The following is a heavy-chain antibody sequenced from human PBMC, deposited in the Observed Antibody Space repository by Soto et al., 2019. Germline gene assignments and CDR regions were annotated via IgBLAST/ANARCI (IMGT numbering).Heavy chain of an antibody. V-gene: IGHV1-46*01. Sequence: ASVKVSCKASGYTLTSFHVHWVRQAPGQGLEWMGIINPSDGSTNHARKFQGRVSMTRDTSAGTVYTELSSLRSEDTAVYYCAKDMAGTEFGTDYYHGMDVWGQGTTVTVSS. D-gene: IGHD2-15*01. CDR1: GYTLTSFH. CDR2: INPSDGST. J-gene: IGHJ6*02. CDR3: AKDMAGTEFGTDYYHGMDV.